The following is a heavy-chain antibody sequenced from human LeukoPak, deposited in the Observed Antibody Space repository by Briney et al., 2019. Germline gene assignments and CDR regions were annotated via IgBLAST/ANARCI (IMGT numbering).Heavy chain of an antibody. D-gene: IGHD2-2*01. CDR2: INAGNGNT. CDR3: ASGDWEAAALDY. Sequence: GASVKVSCKASGYTFTSYAMHWVRQAPGQRLEWKGWINAGNGNTKYSQKFQGRVTITRDTSASTAYMELSSLRSEDTAVYYCASGDWEAAALDYWGQGTLVTVSS. J-gene: IGHJ4*02. CDR1: GYTFTSYA. V-gene: IGHV1-3*01.